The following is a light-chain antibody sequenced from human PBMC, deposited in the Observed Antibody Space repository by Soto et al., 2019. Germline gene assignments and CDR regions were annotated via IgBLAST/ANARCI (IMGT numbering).Light chain of an antibody. J-gene: IGKJ4*01. V-gene: IGKV3-15*01. CDR1: ESVTSS. Sequence: EIVMTQSPATLSVSPGDRATLSCRASESVTSSLAWYQQKPGQPPRLLIYAASTRATDVPARFSGGGSETEFTLTISSLQSEDFAVHYCQQYGGSPRLTCGGGTKVDI. CDR2: AAS. CDR3: QQYGGSPRLT.